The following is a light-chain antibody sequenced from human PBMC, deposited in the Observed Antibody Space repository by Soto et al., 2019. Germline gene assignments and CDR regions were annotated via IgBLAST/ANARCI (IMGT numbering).Light chain of an antibody. CDR1: SSDVGAHNF. V-gene: IGLV2-14*01. Sequence: LTQPASVSGSPGQAITISCSGSSSDVGAHNFVSWYQHHPGKAPKLMIYEVSNRPSGVSNRFSGSKSRNTASLTISGLQAEDEADYYCNSYTSSNTYVFGSGAKVTVL. CDR3: NSYTSSNTYV. J-gene: IGLJ1*01. CDR2: EVS.